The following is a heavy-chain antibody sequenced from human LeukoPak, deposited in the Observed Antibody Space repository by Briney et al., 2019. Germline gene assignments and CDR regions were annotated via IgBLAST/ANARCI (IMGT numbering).Heavy chain of an antibody. D-gene: IGHD2-2*01. CDR2: ISYDGSNK. CDR1: GFTFSSYA. CDR3: ARDVAMMMYYFDY. J-gene: IGHJ4*02. Sequence: GSLRLSCAASGFTFSSYAMQWVRQAPGKGLGWVAVISYDGSNKYYADSVKGRFTISRDNSKNTLYLQMNSLRAEDTAVYYCARDVAMMMYYFDYWGRGTLVTVSS. V-gene: IGHV3-30*04.